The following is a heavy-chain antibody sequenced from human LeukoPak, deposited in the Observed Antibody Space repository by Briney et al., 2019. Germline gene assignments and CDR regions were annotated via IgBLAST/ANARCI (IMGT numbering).Heavy chain of an antibody. D-gene: IGHD3-3*01. Sequence: ASVKVSCKASGYTFTTYDINWVRQATGQGLEWTGWMNPNSGNTGYAQKFQGRVTMTRNTSISTAYMELSSLRSEDTAVYYCTRGLWRKVDYWGQGTLVTVSS. CDR3: TRGLWRKVDY. J-gene: IGHJ4*02. CDR2: MNPNSGNT. CDR1: GYTFTTYD. V-gene: IGHV1-8*01.